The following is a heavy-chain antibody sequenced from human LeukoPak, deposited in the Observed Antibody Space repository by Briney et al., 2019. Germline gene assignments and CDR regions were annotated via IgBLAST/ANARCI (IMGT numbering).Heavy chain of an antibody. D-gene: IGHD3-22*01. V-gene: IGHV1-46*03. CDR1: GYTFTSYY. CDR2: INPCGGST. Sequence: ASVKVSCKASGYTFTSYYMHWVRQAPGQGLEWMGIINPCGGSTSYAQKFQGRVTMTRDTSTSTVYMELSSLRSEDTAVYYCARDRGAYYYDSPGSYWGQGALVTVSS. J-gene: IGHJ4*02. CDR3: ARDRGAYYYDSPGSY.